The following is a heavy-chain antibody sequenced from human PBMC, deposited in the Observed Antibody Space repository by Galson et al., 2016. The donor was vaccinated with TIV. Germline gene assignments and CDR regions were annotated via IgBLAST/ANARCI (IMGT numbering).Heavy chain of an antibody. CDR2: INSRASDRTT. V-gene: IGHV3-48*03. D-gene: IGHD2-21*02. CDR1: GFTFSDFE. CDR3: ARESLGGFDCSIDY. Sequence: SLRLSCATSGFTFSDFEMDWVRQTPGKGLEWLAWINSRASDRTTYYADSAKGRFTISRDNAKNSVYLQMNSLRDEDTGIYYCARESLGGFDCSIDYWGQGILVTASS. J-gene: IGHJ4*02.